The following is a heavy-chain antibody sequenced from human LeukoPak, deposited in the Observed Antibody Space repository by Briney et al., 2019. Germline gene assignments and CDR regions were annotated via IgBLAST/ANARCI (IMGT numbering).Heavy chain of an antibody. CDR1: GFTFSTYV. D-gene: IGHD3-10*01. Sequence: GGSLRLSCAASGFTFSTYVMSWVRQAPGKGLEWVSAISGGGGSTYYADSVKGRFTISRDNSRNTLYLQINSLRAEDTAIYYCAKESVPSFGYMDVWGKGTTVTVSS. V-gene: IGHV3-23*01. J-gene: IGHJ6*03. CDR2: ISGGGGST. CDR3: AKESVPSFGYMDV.